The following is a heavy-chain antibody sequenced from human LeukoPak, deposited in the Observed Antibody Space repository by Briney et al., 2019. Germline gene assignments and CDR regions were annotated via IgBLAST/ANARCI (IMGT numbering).Heavy chain of an antibody. Sequence: SETLSLTCSVSGGSLSGYYWTGIRQPAGKGLEWIGRISTSGSTTYNPSLKSRVTMSVETPKNQFSLRLTSVTAADTAVYYCARVSRNWDFDYWGQGTLVTVSS. CDR3: ARVSRNWDFDY. D-gene: IGHD7-27*01. V-gene: IGHV4-4*07. J-gene: IGHJ4*02. CDR2: ISTSGST. CDR1: GGSLSGYY.